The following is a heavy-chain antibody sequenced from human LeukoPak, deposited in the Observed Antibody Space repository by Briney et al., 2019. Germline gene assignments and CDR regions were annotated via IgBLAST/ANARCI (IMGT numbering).Heavy chain of an antibody. CDR2: IYTSGST. CDR3: ARRASGGDGYNFYFDY. D-gene: IGHD5-24*01. CDR1: GGSISSYY. V-gene: IGHV4-4*09. Sequence: PSETLSLTCTVSGGSISSYYWSWIRQPPGKGLEWIGYIYTSGSTNYNPSLKSRVTISVDTSKNQFSLKLSSVTAADTAVYYCARRASGGDGYNFYFDYWGQGTLVTVSS. J-gene: IGHJ4*02.